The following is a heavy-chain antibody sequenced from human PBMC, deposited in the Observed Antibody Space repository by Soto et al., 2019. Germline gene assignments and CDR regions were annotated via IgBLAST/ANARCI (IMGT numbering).Heavy chain of an antibody. CDR3: ACDYGLGSYRFDF. CDR2: IYHSGNT. D-gene: IGHD3-10*01. Sequence: QVQLQESGSGLMKPSQTLSLTCAVSGGSVSSGDYSWSWIRQPPGKGLQWIGYIYHSGNTVYNPSLKSRVTTSMDRSKNQSSLTLTSVTAQDTAVYYCACDYGLGSYRFDFWGQGILVTVSS. CDR1: GGSVSSGDYS. V-gene: IGHV4-30-2*01. J-gene: IGHJ4*02.